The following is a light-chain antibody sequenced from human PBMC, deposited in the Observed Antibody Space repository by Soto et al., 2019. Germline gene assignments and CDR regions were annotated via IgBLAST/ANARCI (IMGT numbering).Light chain of an antibody. J-gene: IGLJ1*01. CDR3: SSYTSSSIFYV. V-gene: IGLV2-14*01. CDR1: SSDVGGYNY. CDR2: EVS. Sequence: QSALTQPASVSGSPGQSITISCTGTSSDVGGYNYVSWYQQHPGKAPKLMIYEVSNRPSGVSNRFSGSKSGNTASLTISRLQAEDEADYYCSSYTSSSIFYVFGTGTKLTVL.